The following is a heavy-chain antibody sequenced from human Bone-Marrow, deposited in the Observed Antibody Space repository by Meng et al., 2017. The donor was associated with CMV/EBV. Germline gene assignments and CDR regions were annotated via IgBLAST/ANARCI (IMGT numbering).Heavy chain of an antibody. D-gene: IGHD4-11*01. CDR3: TTPDYPPVR. V-gene: IGHV3-73*01. Sequence: GESLKISCAASGFTFSGSAMHWVRQASGKGLEWVGRIRSKANSYATAYAASVKGRFTISRDDSKNTAYLQMNSLKTEDTAVYYCTTPDYPPVRWGQGTLVTVSS. J-gene: IGHJ4*02. CDR2: IRSKANSYAT. CDR1: GFTFSGSA.